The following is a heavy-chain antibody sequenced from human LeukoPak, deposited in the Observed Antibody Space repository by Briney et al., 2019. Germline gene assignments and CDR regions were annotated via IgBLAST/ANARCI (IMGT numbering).Heavy chain of an antibody. J-gene: IGHJ4*02. CDR2: ISAYNGNT. D-gene: IGHD1-26*01. CDR3: ARGISGSYYIDY. Sequence: ASVKVSCRASGYTFTSYGINWVRQAPGQGLEWMGWISAYNGNTNYPQKLQGRVTMTTDTSTSTAYMELRSLRSDDTAVYYCARGISGSYYIDYWGQGILVTVSS. CDR1: GYTFTSYG. V-gene: IGHV1-18*01.